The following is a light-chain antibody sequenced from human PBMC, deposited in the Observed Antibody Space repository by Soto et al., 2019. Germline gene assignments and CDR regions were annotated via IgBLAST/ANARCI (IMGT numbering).Light chain of an antibody. CDR2: GAS. CDR3: QQYNRWPQT. J-gene: IGKJ1*01. CDR1: QTINNN. Sequence: VMTHALATLSVSPGERATLSCRASQTINNNVAWYQLKDGQVPRLVIYGASTRATDIPARFSGSGYGTEFTLTISSLQSEDFAEYHSQQYNRWPQTLGQGTKVDIK. V-gene: IGKV3-15*01.